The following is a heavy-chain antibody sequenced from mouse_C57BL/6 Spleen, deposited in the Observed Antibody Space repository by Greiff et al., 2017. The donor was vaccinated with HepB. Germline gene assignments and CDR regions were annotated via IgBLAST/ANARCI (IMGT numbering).Heavy chain of an antibody. CDR3: ARTNYEEGYYAMDY. D-gene: IGHD1-1*01. Sequence: QVQLKESGPGLVQPSQSLSITCTVSGFSLTSYGVHWVRQSPGKGLEWLGVIWSGGSTDYNAAFISRLSISKDNSKSQVFFKMNSLQADDTAIYYCARTNYEEGYYAMDYWGQGTSVTVSS. CDR2: IWSGGST. V-gene: IGHV2-2*01. J-gene: IGHJ4*01. CDR1: GFSLTSYG.